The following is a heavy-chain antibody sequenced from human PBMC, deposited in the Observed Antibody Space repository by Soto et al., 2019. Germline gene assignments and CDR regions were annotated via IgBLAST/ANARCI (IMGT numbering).Heavy chain of an antibody. Sequence: QATVKESGPVLVKPTETLTLTCTVSGFSFSDVRMGVSWIRQPPGKALEWLAHIFSSGAKAYSTSLESRVTISRDTSNSQVVLSMTNMDPVDTATYDCTRVYSWNYGTLWYYGMDVWGQGTTVTVSS. CDR2: IFSSGAK. V-gene: IGHV2-26*01. D-gene: IGHD1-26*01. CDR1: GFSFSDVRMG. J-gene: IGHJ6*02. CDR3: TRVYSWNYGTLWYYGMDV.